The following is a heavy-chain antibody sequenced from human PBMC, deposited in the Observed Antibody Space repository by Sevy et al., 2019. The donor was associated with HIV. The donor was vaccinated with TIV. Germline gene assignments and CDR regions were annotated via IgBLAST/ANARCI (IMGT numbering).Heavy chain of an antibody. CDR3: ARGWGTPAAHYWYFDL. Sequence: SETLSLTCTVSAVSITNYYWSWIRQPPGKGLEWIANIHYTGSTNYKPSLQSRVTISVDTSKNQFSLKLSSVSAADPAVYYCARGWGTPAAHYWYFDLWGHGTLVTVSS. CDR2: IHYTGST. D-gene: IGHD2-2*01. V-gene: IGHV4-59*01. J-gene: IGHJ2*01. CDR1: AVSITNYY.